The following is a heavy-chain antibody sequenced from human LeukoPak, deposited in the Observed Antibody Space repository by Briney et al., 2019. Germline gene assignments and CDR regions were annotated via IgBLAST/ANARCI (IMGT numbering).Heavy chain of an antibody. CDR2: IIPIFGTA. CDR3: ARSGDYEAGMFY. V-gene: IGHV1-69*13. CDR1: GGTFSSYA. J-gene: IGHJ4*02. Sequence: SVKVSCKASGGTFSSYAISWVRQAPGQGLEWMGGIIPIFGTANYAQKFQGRVTITADESTSTAYMELSSLRSEDTAVYYCARSGDYEAGMFYWGQGTLVTVSS. D-gene: IGHD4-17*01.